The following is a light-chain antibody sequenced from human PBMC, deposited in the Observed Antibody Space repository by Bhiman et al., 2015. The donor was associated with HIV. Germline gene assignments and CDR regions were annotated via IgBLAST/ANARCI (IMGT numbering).Light chain of an antibody. CDR2: EHN. J-gene: IGLJ2*01. V-gene: IGLV6-57*01. Sequence: NFTLTQPHSVSDSPGKTITISCTRNSGSIASDYVQWFQQRPGTSPISLIYEHNQRPSGVPDRFSGSIDLSSNSASLTISGLETEDEADYYCQSSDNHDYVIFGGGTKLTVL. CDR3: QSSDNHDYVI. CDR1: SGSIASDY.